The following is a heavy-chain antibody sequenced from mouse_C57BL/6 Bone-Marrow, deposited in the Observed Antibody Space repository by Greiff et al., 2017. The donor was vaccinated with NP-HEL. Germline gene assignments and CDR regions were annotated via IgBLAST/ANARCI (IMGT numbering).Heavy chain of an antibody. D-gene: IGHD4-1*01. V-gene: IGHV5-6*01. Sequence: EVQVVESGGDLVKPGGSLKLSCAASGFTFSSYGMSWVRQTPDKRLEWVATISSGGSYTYYPDSVKGRFTISRDNAKNTLYLQMSSLKSEDTAMYYCARQLGRGYWGQGTLVTVSA. CDR1: GFTFSSYG. CDR2: ISSGGSYT. J-gene: IGHJ3*02. CDR3: ARQLGRGY.